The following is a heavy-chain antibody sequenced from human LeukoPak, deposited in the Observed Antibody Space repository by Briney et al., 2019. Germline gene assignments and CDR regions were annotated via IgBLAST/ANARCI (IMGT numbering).Heavy chain of an antibody. D-gene: IGHD3-10*01. V-gene: IGHV3-23*01. CDR3: AKYYSTSGSSGGRVFDY. CDR1: GFTFSSYP. Sequence: GGSLRLSCAASGFTFSSYPMTWVRQAPGKGLEWVSTIGSSAGDTHYADSVKGRFTISRDNSKNSLYLQMNSLRAEDTAVYYCAKYYSTSGSSGGRVFDYWGQGNLVTVSA. J-gene: IGHJ4*02. CDR2: IGSSAGDT.